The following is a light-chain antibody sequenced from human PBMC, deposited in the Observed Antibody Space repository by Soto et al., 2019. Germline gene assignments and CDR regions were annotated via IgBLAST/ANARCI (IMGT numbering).Light chain of an antibody. CDR1: KLGDKY. V-gene: IGLV3-1*01. Sequence: SYELTQPPSVSVSPGQTASITCSGDKLGDKYACWYQQKPGQSPVLVIYQDSKRPSGIPERFSGSNSGNTATLTISGTQAMDEADYYCQAWDSSTEVVFGGGTKVPVL. CDR3: QAWDSSTEVV. J-gene: IGLJ2*01. CDR2: QDS.